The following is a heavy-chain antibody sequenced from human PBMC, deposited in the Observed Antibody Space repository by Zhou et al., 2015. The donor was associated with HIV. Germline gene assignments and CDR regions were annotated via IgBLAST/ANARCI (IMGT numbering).Heavy chain of an antibody. J-gene: IGHJ4*02. Sequence: QLVQSGAEVRKPGASVKVSCRASGYTFSAYFIHWVRQAPGQGLEWMGWINPKSGGTNYAQKFQGRVTLTADKSTSTAFMELSSLRSEDTAVYYCARDRLGSFDYWGQGTLVTVSS. CDR3: ARDRLGSFDY. CDR2: INPKSGGT. CDR1: GYTFSAYF. D-gene: IGHD5/OR15-5a*01. V-gene: IGHV1-2*02.